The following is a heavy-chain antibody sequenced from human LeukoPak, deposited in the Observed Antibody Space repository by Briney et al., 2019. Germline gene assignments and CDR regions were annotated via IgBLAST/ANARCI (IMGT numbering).Heavy chain of an antibody. J-gene: IGHJ4*02. Sequence: PSETLSLTCTVSGGSISSSSYYWGWIRQPPGKGLEWIGYIHYSGSTNYNPSLKSRVTISVDTSKNQFSLKLSSVTAADTAVYYCARERGPKNEYSSFLDYWGQGTLVTVSS. V-gene: IGHV4-61*05. D-gene: IGHD6-6*01. CDR2: IHYSGST. CDR1: GGSISSSSYY. CDR3: ARERGPKNEYSSFLDY.